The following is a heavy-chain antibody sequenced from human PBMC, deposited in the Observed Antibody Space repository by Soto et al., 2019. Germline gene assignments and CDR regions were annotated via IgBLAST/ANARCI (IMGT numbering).Heavy chain of an antibody. D-gene: IGHD2-2*01. Sequence: GASVKVSCKASGGTFSTYAISWVRQAPGQGLEWMGCMNPKSGNTGYAQKFQGRVTMTRNTSISTAYMELSSLRSEDTAVYYCARRGDIVVVPAAYNWFDPWGQGTLVTVSS. CDR2: MNPKSGNT. V-gene: IGHV1-8*02. J-gene: IGHJ5*02. CDR3: ARRGDIVVVPAAYNWFDP. CDR1: GGTFSTYA.